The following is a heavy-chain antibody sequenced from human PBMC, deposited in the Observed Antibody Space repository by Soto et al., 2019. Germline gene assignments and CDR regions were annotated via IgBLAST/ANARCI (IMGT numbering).Heavy chain of an antibody. CDR3: ARVGERDYYGSEYYYYYYGMDV. D-gene: IGHD3-10*01. CDR1: GGPFNTYI. CDR2: IIPILGIP. Sequence: QVQLVQSGAELKRPGSSVKVSCKASGGPFNTYILTWVRQAPGQGLEWMGTIIPILGIPNYAQNFQGRLTISTDKSTNTAYMALTSLRSGDTAVYYCARVGERDYYGSEYYYYYYGMDVWGQGTTVTVTS. J-gene: IGHJ6*02. V-gene: IGHV1-69*02.